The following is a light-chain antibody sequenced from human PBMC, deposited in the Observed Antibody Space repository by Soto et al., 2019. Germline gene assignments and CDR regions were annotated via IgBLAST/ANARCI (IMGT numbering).Light chain of an antibody. CDR1: QTISSW. Sequence: IRMTQSPSTLSASVGDRVTITCRASQTISSWLDWYQKKQGKAPKLLIYKASSLESGVPSRLSGSGYGTSFTLTISSMQTEDFATYYCQQLLSYPITFGQGTRLEIK. CDR2: KAS. J-gene: IGKJ5*01. CDR3: QQLLSYPIT. V-gene: IGKV1-5*03.